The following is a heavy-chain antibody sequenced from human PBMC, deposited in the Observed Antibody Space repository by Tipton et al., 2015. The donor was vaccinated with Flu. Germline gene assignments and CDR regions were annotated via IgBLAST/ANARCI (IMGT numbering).Heavy chain of an antibody. CDR2: ISGSGAGYADPLKGR. CDR3: ARENDYINYFDY. D-gene: IGHD4-11*01. J-gene: IGHJ4*02. Sequence: SLRLSCTASGFTFSSYAMSWVRQAPGKGLEWVSVISGSGAGYADPLKGRFYADSVKGRFSISKDNSKNTLYLQMNSLRVEDTAVYYCARENDYINYFDYWGQGTLVTVSS. CDR1: GFTFSSYA. V-gene: IGHV3-23*01.